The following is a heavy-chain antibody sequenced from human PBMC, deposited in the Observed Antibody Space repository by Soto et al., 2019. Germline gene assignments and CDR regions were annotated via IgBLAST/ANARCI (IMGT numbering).Heavy chain of an antibody. Sequence: QVQLVQSGAEVKKPGSSVKVSCKASGGTFSSYTISWVRQAPGQGLEWVGRIIPILGIANYAQKFQGRVTITADKSTSTAYMELSSLRSEDTAVYYCARLANYCSSTSCYGLDYWGQGTLVTVSS. CDR2: IIPILGIA. D-gene: IGHD2-2*01. CDR1: GGTFSSYT. V-gene: IGHV1-69*02. J-gene: IGHJ4*02. CDR3: ARLANYCSSTSCYGLDY.